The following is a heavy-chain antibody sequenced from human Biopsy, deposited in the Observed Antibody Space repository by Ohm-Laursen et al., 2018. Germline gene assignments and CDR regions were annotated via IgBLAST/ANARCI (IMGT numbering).Heavy chain of an antibody. Sequence: SQTLSLTCTVSGGSISGGRYYWNWIRHHPGKGLEWIGNIFYSANTYYNPSLKSRVTISVDTSKNQFSLKLSSVTAADTAIYYCAREAIGVATAFDIWGQGTMVTVSS. D-gene: IGHD5-12*01. CDR1: GGSISGGRYY. J-gene: IGHJ3*02. CDR2: IFYSANT. V-gene: IGHV4-31*03. CDR3: AREAIGVATAFDI.